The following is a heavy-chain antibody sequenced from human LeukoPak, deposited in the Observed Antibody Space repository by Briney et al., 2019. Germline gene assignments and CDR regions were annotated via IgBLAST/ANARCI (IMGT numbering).Heavy chain of an antibody. Sequence: SETLSLTCTVSGGSISSHYWSWVRHPPGKGLEWIGYIFYTGSTDYNPSLKSRVTMSVDTSKNQFSLNLSSVTAADTAIFYCARGGLRHFDFWGQGALVTVSS. CDR2: IFYTGST. CDR1: GGSISSHY. CDR3: ARGGLRHFDF. V-gene: IGHV4-59*11. J-gene: IGHJ4*02. D-gene: IGHD4-17*01.